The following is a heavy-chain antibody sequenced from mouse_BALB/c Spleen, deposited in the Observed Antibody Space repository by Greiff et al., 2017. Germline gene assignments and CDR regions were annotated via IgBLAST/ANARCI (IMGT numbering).Heavy chain of an antibody. V-gene: IGHV3-6*02. CDR3: ARALYGSSYD. D-gene: IGHD1-1*01. CDR2: ISYDGSN. J-gene: IGHJ2*01. CDR1: GYSITSGYY. Sequence: EVKLVESGPGLVKPSQSLSLTCSVTGYSITSGYYWNWIRQFPGNKLEWMGYISYDGSNNYNPSLKNRISITRDTSKNQFFLKLNSVTTEDTATYYCARALYGSSYDWGQGTTLTVSS.